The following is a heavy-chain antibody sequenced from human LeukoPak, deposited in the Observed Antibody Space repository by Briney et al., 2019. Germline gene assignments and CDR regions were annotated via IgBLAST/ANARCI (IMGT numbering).Heavy chain of an antibody. CDR3: AKDNRRHYTSGPNPDSLH. V-gene: IGHV3-23*01. Sequence: GGSLRLSCAAAGFTFRSYAMNWVRQGPGKGLEWVSTMSASDAGTYYADSVKGRFTISRDNSKNTLYLQMNSLRAEDTAFYYCAKDNRRHYTSGPNPDSLHWGQGALVTVSS. CDR2: MSASDAGT. D-gene: IGHD6-19*01. CDR1: GFTFRSYA. J-gene: IGHJ4*02.